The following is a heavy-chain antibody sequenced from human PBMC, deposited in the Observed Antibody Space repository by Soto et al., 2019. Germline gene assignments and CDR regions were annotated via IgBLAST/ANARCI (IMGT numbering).Heavy chain of an antibody. CDR1: GDSVSINSAA. Sequence: PSHTLSLTCAISGDSVSINSAAWNWIRQSPSRGLEWLGRAYYRSKWYNDYAVSVKSRITIDPDTSKNQFSLQLNSVTPEDTAVYYCVRYSSSPRVFDSWGQGTLVTVSS. D-gene: IGHD6-6*01. CDR2: AYYRSKWYN. CDR3: VRYSSSPRVFDS. J-gene: IGHJ4*02. V-gene: IGHV6-1*01.